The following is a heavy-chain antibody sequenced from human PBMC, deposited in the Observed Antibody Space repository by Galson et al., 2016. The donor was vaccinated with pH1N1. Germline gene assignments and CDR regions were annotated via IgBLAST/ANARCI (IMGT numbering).Heavy chain of an antibody. CDR2: IYPGDSDT. Sequence: QSGAEVTKPGESLKISCKGSGYSFTNYWIGWVRQMSGKGLEWMGIIYPGDSDTRYSPSFQGQVTISADKSSGTAYLQWSSLRASDTAIYYCARELGGKFDYWGQGTLVTVSS. D-gene: IGHD7-27*01. V-gene: IGHV5-51*01. J-gene: IGHJ4*02. CDR3: ARELGGKFDY. CDR1: GYSFTNYW.